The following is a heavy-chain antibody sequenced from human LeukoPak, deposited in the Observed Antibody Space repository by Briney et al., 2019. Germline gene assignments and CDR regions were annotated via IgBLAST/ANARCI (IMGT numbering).Heavy chain of an antibody. Sequence: GGSLRLSCAASGFTFSNAWMNWVRQAPGKGLEWVGRIKSKTDGGTTDYVASVKGRFTISRDDSKNTLFLQMNSLKTEDTAVYYCITGDYDFWSGFYSPNHYFDYWGQGTLVTVSS. CDR3: ITGDYDFWSGFYSPNHYFDY. V-gene: IGHV3-15*07. J-gene: IGHJ4*02. D-gene: IGHD3-3*01. CDR1: GFTFSNAW. CDR2: IKSKTDGGTT.